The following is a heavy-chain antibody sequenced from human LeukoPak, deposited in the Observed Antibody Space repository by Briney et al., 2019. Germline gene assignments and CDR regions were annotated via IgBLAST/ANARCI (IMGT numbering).Heavy chain of an antibody. CDR1: GFTFSSYA. CDR2: ISSSSSYI. CDR3: ARVHQRGYDILSLHPPYFDY. Sequence: PGGSLRLSCAASGFTFSSYAMNWVRQAPGKGLEWVSSISSSSSYIYYADSVKGRFTISRDNAKNSLYLQMNSLRAEDTAVYYCARVHQRGYDILSLHPPYFDYWGQGTLVTVSS. V-gene: IGHV3-21*01. D-gene: IGHD3-9*01. J-gene: IGHJ4*02.